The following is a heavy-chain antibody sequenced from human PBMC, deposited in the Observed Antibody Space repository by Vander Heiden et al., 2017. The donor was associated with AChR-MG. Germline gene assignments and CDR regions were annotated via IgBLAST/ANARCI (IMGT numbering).Heavy chain of an antibody. Sequence: EVQLLEFGGGLVQSGGSLRLSCAASGVPYSSYAMRWVRQAPGKVLEWVSAIGGSGGSTYYADSVKGRFTISRDNSKNTLYLQMNSLRAEDTAVYYCAIPRQFLEWFAFDYWGQGTLVTVSS. V-gene: IGHV3-23*01. CDR1: GVPYSSYA. D-gene: IGHD3-3*01. CDR3: AIPRQFLEWFAFDY. J-gene: IGHJ4*02. CDR2: IGGSGGST.